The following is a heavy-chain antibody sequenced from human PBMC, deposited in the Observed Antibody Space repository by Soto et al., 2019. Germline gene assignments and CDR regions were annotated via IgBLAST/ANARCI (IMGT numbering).Heavy chain of an antibody. V-gene: IGHV4-4*02. Sequence: NLSGTLSLTSAVSGASVSSTYWGSWVRQPPGKGPEWIGEINHRGSANYNPSLKSRVTISVDISKSQFSLRLTSVTAADTAVYYCARYNAASGTYYFDFWGQGALVTVS. CDR3: ARYNAASGTYYFDF. CDR1: GASVSSTYW. CDR2: INHRGSA. J-gene: IGHJ4*02. D-gene: IGHD6-13*01.